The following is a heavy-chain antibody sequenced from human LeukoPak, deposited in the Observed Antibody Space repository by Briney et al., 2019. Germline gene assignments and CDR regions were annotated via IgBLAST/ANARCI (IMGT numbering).Heavy chain of an antibody. V-gene: IGHV3-53*01. CDR2: IYSGGST. J-gene: IGHJ3*02. D-gene: IGHD5-12*01. CDR1: GFTVSSNY. Sequence: GGSLRLSCAASGFTVSSNYMSWVRQAPGKGLEWVSVIYSGGSTYCADSVKGRFTISRDNSKNTLYLQMNSLRAEDTAVYYCARDLGYADAFDIWGQGTMVTVSS. CDR3: ARDLGYADAFDI.